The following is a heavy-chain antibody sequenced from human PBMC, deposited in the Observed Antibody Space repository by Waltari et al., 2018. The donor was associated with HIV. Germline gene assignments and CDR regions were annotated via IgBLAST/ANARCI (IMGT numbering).Heavy chain of an antibody. J-gene: IGHJ4*02. Sequence: QAQLVQSGADVKKPGASVKVSCKASGYTFTRYYMHWVRQAPGQGLEWMGMINPSGSTSDAQKFQGRVTMTRDTSTSTVYMELSSLRSEDTAVYYCARDRIMAVAGAIFDYWGQGTLVTVSS. CDR3: ARDRIMAVAGAIFDY. V-gene: IGHV1-46*01. CDR2: INPSGST. D-gene: IGHD6-19*01. CDR1: GYTFTRYY.